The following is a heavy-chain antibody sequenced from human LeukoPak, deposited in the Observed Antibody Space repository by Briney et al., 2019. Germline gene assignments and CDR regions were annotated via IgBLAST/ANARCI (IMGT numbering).Heavy chain of an antibody. CDR1: GFTFSTYW. V-gene: IGHV3-74*01. CDR2: IKTDGSST. CDR3: ARGYYTIGDY. D-gene: IGHD3-3*01. Sequence: GGSLRLSCAASGFTFSTYWMHWVRQAPGKGLVWVSLIKTDGSSTTYADSVKGRSTVSRDNAKNTLYLQMNSLRDEDTAVYYCARGYYTIGDYWGQGTLVTVSS. J-gene: IGHJ4*02.